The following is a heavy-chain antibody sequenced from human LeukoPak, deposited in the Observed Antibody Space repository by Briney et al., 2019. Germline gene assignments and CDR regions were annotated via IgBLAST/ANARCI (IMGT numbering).Heavy chain of an antibody. CDR2: ITGRST. J-gene: IGHJ4*02. D-gene: IGHD1-1*01. CDR3: AKVVGTSGWYFDY. CDR1: GFTFSNYA. V-gene: IGHV3-23*01. Sequence: PGESLRLSCAASGFTFSNYAMSWVRQAPGKGLEWVSGITGRSTYNADSVKGGFTISRDISKNTLYVKMNSLRAEDTAVYYCAKVVGTSGWYFDYWGQGTLVTVSS.